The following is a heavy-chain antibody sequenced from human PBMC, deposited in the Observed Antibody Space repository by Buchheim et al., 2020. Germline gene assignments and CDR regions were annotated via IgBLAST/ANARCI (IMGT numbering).Heavy chain of an antibody. D-gene: IGHD3-16*01. J-gene: IGHJ6*02. Sequence: EVQLVESGGGLVQPGGSLRLSCAASGFTFSSSWMHWVRQAPGKGLVWVSHINSDGSTTSYADSVKGRFIISSDNAKKPGYLQMNSLRVEDTAVYYCAKDWAYGMDVWGQGTT. V-gene: IGHV3-74*01. CDR3: AKDWAYGMDV. CDR1: GFTFSSSW. CDR2: INSDGSTT.